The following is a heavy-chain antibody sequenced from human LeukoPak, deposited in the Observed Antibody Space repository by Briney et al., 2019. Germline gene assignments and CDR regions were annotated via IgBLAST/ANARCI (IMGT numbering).Heavy chain of an antibody. Sequence: GGSLRLFCAASGFTFSSYDMNWVRQAPGKGLEWVSYISSSSSTIYYADSVKGRFTISRDNAKSSLYLQMNSLRAEDTAVYYCAKVRFTITMIVVGLGDAFDIWGQGTMVTVSS. CDR1: GFTFSSYD. J-gene: IGHJ3*02. V-gene: IGHV3-48*01. CDR3: AKVRFTITMIVVGLGDAFDI. D-gene: IGHD3-22*01. CDR2: ISSSSSTI.